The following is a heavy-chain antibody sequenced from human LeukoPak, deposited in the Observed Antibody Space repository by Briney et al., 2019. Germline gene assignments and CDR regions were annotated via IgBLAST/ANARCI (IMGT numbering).Heavy chain of an antibody. CDR2: IYTSGST. Sequence: SSETLSLTCTVSGGSISSYYWSWIRQPAGKGLEWIGRIYTSGSTNYNPSLKSRVTMSVDTSKNQFSLKLSSVTAADTAVYYCARDRYGGWYLYYYFDYWGQGTLVTVSS. D-gene: IGHD6-19*01. V-gene: IGHV4-4*07. J-gene: IGHJ4*02. CDR3: ARDRYGGWYLYYYFDY. CDR1: GGSISSYY.